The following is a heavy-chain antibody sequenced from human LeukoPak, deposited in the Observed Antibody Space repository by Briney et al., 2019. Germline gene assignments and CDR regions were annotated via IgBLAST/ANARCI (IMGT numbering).Heavy chain of an antibody. CDR3: AKASSSSWYVEYFQH. J-gene: IGHJ1*01. CDR2: ISWNSGSI. V-gene: IGHV3-9*01. D-gene: IGHD6-13*01. Sequence: PGRSLRLSCAASGFTFDDYAMHWVRQAPGKSLEWVSGISWNSGSIGYADSVKGRFTISRDNAKNSLYLQMNSLRAEDTALYYCAKASSSSWYVEYFQHWGQGTLVTVSS. CDR1: GFTFDDYA.